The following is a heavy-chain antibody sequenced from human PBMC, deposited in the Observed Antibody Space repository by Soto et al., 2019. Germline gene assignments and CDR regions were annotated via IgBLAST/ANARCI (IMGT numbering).Heavy chain of an antibody. Sequence: ASVKVSCKASGYTFTSYYMHWVRQAPGQGLEWMGIINPGGGSTSYAQKFQGRVTMTRDTSTSTVYMELSSLRSEDTAVYYCARGDCSSTSCYILFDYWGQGTLVTVSS. CDR2: INPGGGST. CDR1: GYTFTSYY. J-gene: IGHJ4*02. D-gene: IGHD2-2*02. V-gene: IGHV1-46*01. CDR3: ARGDCSSTSCYILFDY.